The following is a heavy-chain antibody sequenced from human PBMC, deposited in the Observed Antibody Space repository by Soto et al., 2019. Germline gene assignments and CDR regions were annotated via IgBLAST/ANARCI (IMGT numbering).Heavy chain of an antibody. V-gene: IGHV3-53*01. CDR1: GFTVSSNY. Sequence: GGSLRLSCAASGFTVSSNYMSWVRQAPGKGLEWVSVIYSGGSTYYADSVKGRFTISRDNSKNTLYLQMNSLRAEDTAVYYCAREDGIAAAGGGGFDPWGQGTLVTVSS. CDR2: IYSGGST. CDR3: AREDGIAAAGGGGFDP. J-gene: IGHJ5*02. D-gene: IGHD6-13*01.